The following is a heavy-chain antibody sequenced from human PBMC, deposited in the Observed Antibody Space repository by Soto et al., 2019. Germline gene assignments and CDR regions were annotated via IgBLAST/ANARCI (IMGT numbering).Heavy chain of an antibody. J-gene: IGHJ6*03. CDR3: ARPVNYYYYYMDV. CDR1: GGSISSSTSY. Sequence: SETLSLTCTVSGGSISSSTSYWGWIRQPPGKGLEWIGSINYSGSTYYSLSLKSRVTISADTSKNQFSLKLSSVTAADTAVYYCARPVNYYYYYMDVWGKGTMVTVSS. V-gene: IGHV4-39*01. CDR2: INYSGST.